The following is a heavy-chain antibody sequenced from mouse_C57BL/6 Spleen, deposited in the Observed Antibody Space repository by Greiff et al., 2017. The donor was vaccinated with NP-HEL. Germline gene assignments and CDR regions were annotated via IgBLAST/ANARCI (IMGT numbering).Heavy chain of an antibody. CDR3: ARKDAMDY. CDR2: ISSGSSTI. CDR1: GFTFSDYG. J-gene: IGHJ4*01. V-gene: IGHV5-17*01. Sequence: DVKLVESGGGLVKPGGSLKLSCAASGFTFSDYGMHWVRQAPEKGLEWVAYISSGSSTIYYADTVTGRFTIARDNAKNTLFLQMTSLRSEDTAMYYCARKDAMDYWGQGTSVTVAS.